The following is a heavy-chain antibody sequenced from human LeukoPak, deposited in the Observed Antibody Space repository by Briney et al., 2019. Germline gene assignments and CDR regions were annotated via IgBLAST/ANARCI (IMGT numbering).Heavy chain of an antibody. V-gene: IGHV3-33*01. CDR3: ARVTTRFGEFTVDS. CDR1: GFTFSSYG. CDR2: IWYDGSNK. Sequence: GGSLRLSCAASGFTFSSYGMHWVRQAPGKGLEWVAVIWYDGSNKYYADSVKGRFTISRDNSKNTLYLQMNSLRAEDTAVYYCARVTTRFGEFTVDSWGQGTLVTISS. J-gene: IGHJ4*02. D-gene: IGHD3-10*01.